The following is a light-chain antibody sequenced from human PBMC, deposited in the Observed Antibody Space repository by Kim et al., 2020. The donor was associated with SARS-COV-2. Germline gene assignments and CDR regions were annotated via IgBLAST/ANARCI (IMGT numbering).Light chain of an antibody. CDR3: HSRDTSDNHPV. CDR1: SLRHYY. J-gene: IGLJ1*01. CDR2: GKY. Sequence: SSELTQDPAVSVALGQTVRITCQGDSLRHYYASWYQQRPGQAPVLVIYGKYNRPSGIPDRFSCSSSVNTASLTIPGAQAEDEADYYCHSRDTSDNHPVFG. V-gene: IGLV3-19*01.